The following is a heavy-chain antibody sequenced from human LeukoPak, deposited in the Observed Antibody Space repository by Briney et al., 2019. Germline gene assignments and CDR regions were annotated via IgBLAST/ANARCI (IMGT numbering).Heavy chain of an antibody. Sequence: PSETLSLTCTVSGYSITNGYYWGWIRQPPGKGLESIGSIYHSGTSYYNPSLKSRVTISVDTSKNQFSLKLSSVTAADTAVYYCARERGYDSSGYYFDYWGQGTLVTVSS. J-gene: IGHJ4*02. CDR2: IYHSGTS. V-gene: IGHV4-38-2*02. CDR3: ARERGYDSSGYYFDY. CDR1: GYSITNGYY. D-gene: IGHD3-22*01.